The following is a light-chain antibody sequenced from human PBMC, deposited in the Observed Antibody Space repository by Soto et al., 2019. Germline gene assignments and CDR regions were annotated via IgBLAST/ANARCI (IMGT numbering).Light chain of an antibody. CDR2: AAS. V-gene: IGKV1-5*01. J-gene: IGKJ1*01. Sequence: DIQMTQSPSTLSASVGDRVTITCRASQSISSRLAWYQEKPGEAPKLLIFAASNRQSGVPSRFSGSGSVTDYTLDITGLQPEDFATYYCLQYYNFSWTFGQGTKVDIK. CDR1: QSISSR. CDR3: LQYYNFSWT.